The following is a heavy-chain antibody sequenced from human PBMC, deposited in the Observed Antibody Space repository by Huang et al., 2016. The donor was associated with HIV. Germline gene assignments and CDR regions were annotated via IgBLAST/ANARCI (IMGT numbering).Heavy chain of an antibody. V-gene: IGHV1-69*01. CDR2: VIPILATG. J-gene: IGHJ6*02. CDR1: GGSIGDYA. CDR3: ARTLPGAKFYFYYGMDV. Sequence: QVQLVQSGAEVKKPGSSVKVSCKASGGSIGDYAISWVRQAPGKGLEGMGGVIPILATGSPAHKFQGRGTITADESSSTAYMELSSLRSEDTAVYYCARTLPGAKFYFYYGMDVWGQGTTVTVSS. D-gene: IGHD2-2*01.